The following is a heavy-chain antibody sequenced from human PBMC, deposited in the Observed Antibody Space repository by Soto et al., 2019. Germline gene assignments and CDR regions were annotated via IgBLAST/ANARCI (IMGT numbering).Heavy chain of an antibody. CDR1: GYTFTSYY. Sequence: ASVKVSCKASGYTFTSYYMHWVRQAPGQGLEWMGIINPSGGSTSYAQKFQGRVTMTRDTSTSTVYMELSSLRSEDTAVYYCARDYDIKPGRGWFDPWGQGTLVTVSS. J-gene: IGHJ5*02. CDR2: INPSGGST. V-gene: IGHV1-46*03. CDR3: ARDYDIKPGRGWFDP. D-gene: IGHD3-9*01.